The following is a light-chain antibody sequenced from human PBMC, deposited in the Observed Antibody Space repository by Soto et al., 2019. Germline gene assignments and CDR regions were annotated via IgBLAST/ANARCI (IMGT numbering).Light chain of an antibody. V-gene: IGKV3-20*01. J-gene: IGKJ1*01. Sequence: ENVLTQSPGTLSLSPGERATLSCSASQSVSNNYLAWYQQKPGQVPRVLIYGATNRATGISDRFSGSGSGTDFTLTISRLEPEDFAVYYCQQYGSSGTFGQGTKADIK. CDR1: QSVSNNY. CDR2: GAT. CDR3: QQYGSSGT.